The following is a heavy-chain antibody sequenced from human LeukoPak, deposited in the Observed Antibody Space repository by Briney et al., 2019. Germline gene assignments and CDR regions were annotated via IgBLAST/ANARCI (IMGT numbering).Heavy chain of an antibody. CDR2: IYYSGST. Sequence: SETLSLTCTVSGGSISSYYWSWIRQPPGKGLEWIGYIYYSGSTNYSPSLKSRVTISVDTSKNQFFLKLSSVTAADTAVYYCASTTLSRRDAFDIWGQGTMVTVSS. D-gene: IGHD6-13*01. V-gene: IGHV4-59*01. J-gene: IGHJ3*02. CDR1: GGSISSYY. CDR3: ASTTLSRRDAFDI.